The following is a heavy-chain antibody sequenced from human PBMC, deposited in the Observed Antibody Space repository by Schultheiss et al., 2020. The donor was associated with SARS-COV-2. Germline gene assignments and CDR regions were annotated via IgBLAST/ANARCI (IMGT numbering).Heavy chain of an antibody. CDR3: ARDLHLSRGSFDY. J-gene: IGHJ4*02. CDR1: GGSISSYY. V-gene: IGHV4-4*07. Sequence: SQTLSLTCTVSGGSISSYYWIWIRQPAGKGLEWIGRIYYSGSTNYNPSLKSRVTLSVDTSKNQFSLKLSSVTAADTAVYYCARDLHLSRGSFDYWGQGTLVTVSS. D-gene: IGHD3-10*01. CDR2: IYYSGST.